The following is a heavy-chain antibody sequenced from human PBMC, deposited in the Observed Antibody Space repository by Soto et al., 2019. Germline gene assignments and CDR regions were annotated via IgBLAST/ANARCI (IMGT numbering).Heavy chain of an antibody. J-gene: IGHJ4*02. V-gene: IGHV4-4*02. CDR3: ARRWGEGRVDY. Sequence: SETLSLTCAVSGGSISSSNWWSWVRQLPGKGLEWIGEIYHSGNTNYNPSLKCRVTMAVDKSRNQFSLKLSSVTAADTAVYYCARRWGEGRVDYWGQGTLVTVS. D-gene: IGHD3-10*01. CDR2: IYHSGNT. CDR1: GGSISSSNW.